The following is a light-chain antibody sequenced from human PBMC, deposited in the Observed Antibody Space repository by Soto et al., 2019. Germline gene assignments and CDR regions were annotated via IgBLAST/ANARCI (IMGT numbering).Light chain of an antibody. Sequence: AVQMTQSPNSLSASVGDRVTITCRASQGIRNDLGWYQQKPGKAPKLLIYDASSLEGGVPSRFSGSGSGTDFTLIISSLQPEDFATYYCLQYYNYPRTFGQGTKVDIK. J-gene: IGKJ1*01. CDR3: LQYYNYPRT. V-gene: IGKV1-6*01. CDR1: QGIRND. CDR2: DAS.